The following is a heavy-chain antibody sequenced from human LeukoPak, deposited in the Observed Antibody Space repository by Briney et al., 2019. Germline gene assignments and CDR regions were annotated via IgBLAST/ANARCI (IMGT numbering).Heavy chain of an antibody. V-gene: IGHV3-49*03. CDR1: GFTVSSNY. J-gene: IGHJ4*02. D-gene: IGHD1-1*01. Sequence: GGSLRLSCAASGFTVSSNYMSWFRQAPGKGLEWVGFIRSKAYGGTTEYAASVKGRFTISRDDSKSIAYLQMNSLKTEDTAVYYCTRGSTKALWGQGTLVTVSS. CDR2: IRSKAYGGTT. CDR3: TRGSTKAL.